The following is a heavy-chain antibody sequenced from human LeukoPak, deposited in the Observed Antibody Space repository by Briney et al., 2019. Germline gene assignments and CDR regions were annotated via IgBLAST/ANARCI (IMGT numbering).Heavy chain of an antibody. CDR3: ARGRRLTMVRGVIKQNWFDP. CDR1: GFTFSRYS. D-gene: IGHD3-10*01. Sequence: GGSLRLSCAVSGFTFSRYSMNWVRRAPGKGLQWVSSISSGSSYVYYSDSVKGRFTISRDNAKNSLYLQMNSLRAEDTAVYYCARGRRLTMVRGVIKQNWFDPWGQGTLVTVSS. V-gene: IGHV3-21*01. CDR2: ISSGSSYV. J-gene: IGHJ5*02.